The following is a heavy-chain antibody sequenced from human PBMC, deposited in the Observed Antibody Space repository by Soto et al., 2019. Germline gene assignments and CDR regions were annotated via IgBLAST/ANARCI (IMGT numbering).Heavy chain of an antibody. CDR1: GYTLSTYA. D-gene: IGHD5-18*01. V-gene: IGHV1-3*01. CDR3: ARVRGYSFGPFDDYGMDV. J-gene: IGHJ6*02. CDR2: FNAGNGNT. Sequence: QVQLVQSGAEVKKPGASVKVSCKASGYTLSTYAMHWVRQAPGQGLEWMGWFNAGNGNTRYSQKFQGRVTITRDTSASTAYMELNSLRAEDTAVYFCARVRGYSFGPFDDYGMDVWGQGTTVTVSS.